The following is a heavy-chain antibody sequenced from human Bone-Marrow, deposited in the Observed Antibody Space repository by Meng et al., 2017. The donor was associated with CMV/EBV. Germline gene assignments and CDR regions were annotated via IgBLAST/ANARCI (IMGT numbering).Heavy chain of an antibody. CDR1: GFTFSDYY. V-gene: IGHV3-11*01. CDR2: ISSSGSTM. D-gene: IGHD2-21*01. Sequence: GGSLRLSCAASGFTFSDYYISWIRQAPGKGLEWVSYISSSGSTMYYADSVKGRFTISRDNAKNSLYLQMNSLRAEDTAVYYCARDLLHCGGDCYTPRNWFDPWGQGTLVTVSS. J-gene: IGHJ5*02. CDR3: ARDLLHCGGDCYTPRNWFDP.